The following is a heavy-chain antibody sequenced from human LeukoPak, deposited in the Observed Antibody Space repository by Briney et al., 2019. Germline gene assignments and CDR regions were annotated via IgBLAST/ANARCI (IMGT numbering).Heavy chain of an antibody. CDR1: GFPFSNPW. Sequence: GGSLRLSCAASGFPFSNPWMSWVRQAPGKGLEWVANIKEDGSEKSYVDSVKGRFTISRDNTKNSLYLQMNSLRVDDTAIYYCARGPYWGRGTLVTVSS. CDR2: IKEDGSEK. V-gene: IGHV3-7*01. CDR3: ARGPY. J-gene: IGHJ4*02.